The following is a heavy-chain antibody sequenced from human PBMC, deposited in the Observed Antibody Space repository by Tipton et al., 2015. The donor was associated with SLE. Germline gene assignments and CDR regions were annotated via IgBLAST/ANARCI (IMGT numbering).Heavy chain of an antibody. CDR1: GFTFSSYG. CDR2: IWYDGSNK. J-gene: IGHJ6*02. V-gene: IGHV3-33*01. CDR3: ARVLTPYYGMDV. Sequence: SLRLSCAASGFTFSSYGMHWVRQAPGKGLEWVAVIWYDGSNKYYADSVKGRFTISRDNSKNTLYLQINSLRAEDTAVYYCARVLTPYYGMDVWGQGTTVTVSS. D-gene: IGHD3-9*01.